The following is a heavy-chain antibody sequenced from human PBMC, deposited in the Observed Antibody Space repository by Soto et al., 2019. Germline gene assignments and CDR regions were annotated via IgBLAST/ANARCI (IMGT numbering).Heavy chain of an antibody. J-gene: IGHJ3*02. CDR3: ARVVAGYCSGGSCKGAFDI. CDR2: IIPIFGTA. D-gene: IGHD2-15*01. CDR1: GGTFSSYA. V-gene: IGHV1-69*13. Sequence: ASVKVSCKASGGTFSSYAISWVRQAPGQGLEWMGGIIPIFGTANYAEKFQGRVTITADESTSTAHMELSSLRSEDTAVYYCARVVAGYCSGGSCKGAFDIWGQGTMLAVSS.